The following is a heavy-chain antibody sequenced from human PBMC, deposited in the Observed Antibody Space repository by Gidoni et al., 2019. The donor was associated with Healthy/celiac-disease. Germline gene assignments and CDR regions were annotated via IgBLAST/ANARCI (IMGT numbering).Heavy chain of an antibody. J-gene: IGHJ4*02. CDR2: IIPIFGTA. V-gene: IGHV1-69*01. D-gene: IGHD1-20*01. CDR3: AREFGITGTTGPRFDY. Sequence: QVQLVQSGGGVKKPGSSGTVSCKASGGTFSSYAISWVRQAPGQGLEWMGGIIPIFGTANYAQKFQGRVTITADESTSTAYMELSSLRSEDTAVYYCAREFGITGTTGPRFDYWGQGTLVTVSS. CDR1: GGTFSSYA.